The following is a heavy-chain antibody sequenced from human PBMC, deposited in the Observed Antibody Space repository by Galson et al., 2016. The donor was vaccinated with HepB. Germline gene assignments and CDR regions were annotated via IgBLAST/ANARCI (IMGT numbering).Heavy chain of an antibody. D-gene: IGHD1-26*01. CDR2: IGGGGGNT. Sequence: SLRLSCAASGFTFSSYWMSWVRQAPGKGLEWVSTIGGGGGNTHYADSVKGRFTISRDNSKNTLYLQMNSLRPEDTAVYYCARDQGWEGGWFDPWGQGTLVTVSS. V-gene: IGHV3-23*01. CDR3: ARDQGWEGGWFDP. CDR1: GFTFSSYW. J-gene: IGHJ5*02.